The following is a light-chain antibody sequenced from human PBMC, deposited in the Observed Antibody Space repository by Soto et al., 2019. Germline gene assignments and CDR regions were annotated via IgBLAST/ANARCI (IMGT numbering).Light chain of an antibody. CDR1: QSISNW. CDR2: DAS. CDR3: QQYNGY. Sequence: DIQMTQSPSTLSASVGDRVTITCRASQSISNWLAWYQQKPGKAPKFLIYDASSLESGVPSRFSGSGSGTEFTLTISTPQPDDFATYYCQQYNGYFGQGTKLEIK. V-gene: IGKV1-5*01. J-gene: IGKJ2*01.